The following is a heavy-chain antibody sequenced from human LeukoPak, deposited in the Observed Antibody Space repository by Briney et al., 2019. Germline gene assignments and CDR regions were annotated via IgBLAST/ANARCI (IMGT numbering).Heavy chain of an antibody. CDR2: INPSGGST. J-gene: IGHJ5*02. V-gene: IGHV1-46*01. Sequence: ASVKVSCKASGYTFTSYYIHWVRQAPGQGLEWVGTINPSGGSTSYAQKFQGRVSMTRDMSTTSVYMELRSLTSEDTAVYYCAREGRGPWGQGTLVTVSS. CDR1: GYTFTSYY. CDR3: AREGRGP.